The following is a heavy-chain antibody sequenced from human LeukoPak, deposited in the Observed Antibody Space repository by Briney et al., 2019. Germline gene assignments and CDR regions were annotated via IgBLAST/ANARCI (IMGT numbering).Heavy chain of an antibody. D-gene: IGHD4-23*01. J-gene: IGHJ4*02. CDR3: ARDTGVGVFDY. Sequence: GGSLRLSCAASGFTFSGYSMNWVRQAPGKGLEWVSAISSSSGYVYYADSVKGRFTVSRDNAKNSLFLQMNSLRAEDTAVFYCARDTGVGVFDYWGQGTLVTVSS. CDR2: ISSSSGYV. V-gene: IGHV3-21*01. CDR1: GFTFSGYS.